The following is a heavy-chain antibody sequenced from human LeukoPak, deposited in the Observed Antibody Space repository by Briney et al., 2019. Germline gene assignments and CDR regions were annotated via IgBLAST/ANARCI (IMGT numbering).Heavy chain of an antibody. CDR3: ARGELVVGFDY. CDR1: GDTISSGGYN. D-gene: IGHD6-6*01. J-gene: IGHJ4*02. V-gene: IGHV4-30-2*01. CDR2: IYHSGST. Sequence: SQTLSLTCTVSGDTISSGGYNWSWIRQPPGKGLEWIGFIYHSGSTSYNPSLKSRVTISVDGSKNQFSLKLSSVTAADTAVYYCARGELVVGFDYWGQGTLVTVSS.